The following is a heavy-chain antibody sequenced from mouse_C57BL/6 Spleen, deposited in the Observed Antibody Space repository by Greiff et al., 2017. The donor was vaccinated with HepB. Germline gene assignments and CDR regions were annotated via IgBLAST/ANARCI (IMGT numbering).Heavy chain of an antibody. CDR3: ARSVYGSCYFDV. CDR2: IYPGDGDT. J-gene: IGHJ1*03. V-gene: IGHV1-80*01. D-gene: IGHD1-1*01. CDR1: GYAFSSYW. Sequence: VQLQQSGAELVKPGASVKISCKASGYAFSSYWMNWVKQRPGKGLEWIGQIYPGDGDTNYNGKFKGKATLTADKSSSTAYMQLSSLTSEDSAVYFCARSVYGSCYFDVWGTGTTVTVSS.